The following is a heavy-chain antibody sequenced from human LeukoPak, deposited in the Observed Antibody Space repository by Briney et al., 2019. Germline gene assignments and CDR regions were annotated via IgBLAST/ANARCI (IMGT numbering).Heavy chain of an antibody. V-gene: IGHV3-21*01. D-gene: IGHD3-22*01. CDR2: ISSSGAYI. J-gene: IGHJ4*02. Sequence: GGSLRLSCAASGFTFSTYSMNWVRQAPGKGLECVSSISSSGAYIYYADSVKGRFTISRDNAKKSLYLQMNSLRAEDTAIYYCVGNYYDSSGLDYWGQGTLVTVS. CDR1: GFTFSTYS. CDR3: VGNYYDSSGLDY.